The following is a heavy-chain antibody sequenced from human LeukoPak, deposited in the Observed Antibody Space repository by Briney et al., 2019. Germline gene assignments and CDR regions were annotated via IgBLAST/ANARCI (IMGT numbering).Heavy chain of an antibody. Sequence: SETLSLTCTVSGVSISSSSYYWGWIRQPPGKGLEWIGSIYYSGSTYYNPSLKSRVTISVDTSKNQFSLKLSSVTAADTAVYYCASEYYYDSSGYSDLRYWGQGTLVTVSS. CDR3: ASEYYYDSSGYSDLRY. V-gene: IGHV4-39*07. J-gene: IGHJ4*02. CDR1: GVSISSSSYY. CDR2: IYYSGST. D-gene: IGHD3-22*01.